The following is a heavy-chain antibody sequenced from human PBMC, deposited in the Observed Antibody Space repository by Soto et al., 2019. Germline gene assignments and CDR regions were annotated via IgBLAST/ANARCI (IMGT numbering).Heavy chain of an antibody. D-gene: IGHD2-15*01. Sequence: GGSLRLSCAASGFTFSSYWMHWVRQAPGKGLVRVSRINSDGSSTSYADSVKGRFTISRDNAKNTLYLQMNSLRAEDTAVYYCVRTSLVVAAATREDYWGQGTLVTVSS. J-gene: IGHJ4*02. CDR1: GFTFSSYW. CDR3: VRTSLVVAAATREDY. CDR2: INSDGSST. V-gene: IGHV3-74*01.